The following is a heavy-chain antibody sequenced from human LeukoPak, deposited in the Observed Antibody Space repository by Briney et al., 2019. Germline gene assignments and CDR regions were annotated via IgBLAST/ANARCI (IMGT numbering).Heavy chain of an antibody. CDR1: GGTFSSYA. Sequence: SVKASCKASGGTFSSYAISWVRQAPGQGLEWMGGIIPIFGTANYAQKFQGRVTITTDESTSTAYMELSSLRSEDTAVYYCARAYCGGDCYPFFDYWGQGTLVTVSS. CDR3: ARAYCGGDCYPFFDY. J-gene: IGHJ4*02. CDR2: IIPIFGTA. V-gene: IGHV1-69*05. D-gene: IGHD2-21*02.